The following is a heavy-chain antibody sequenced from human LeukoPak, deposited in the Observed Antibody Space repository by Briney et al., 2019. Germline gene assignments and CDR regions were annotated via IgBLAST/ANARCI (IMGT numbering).Heavy chain of an antibody. J-gene: IGHJ4*02. D-gene: IGHD3-22*01. V-gene: IGHV3-74*01. Sequence: GGSLRLSCAASGFTFSDYWMHWVRQAPGNGLVWVSRINSDGSSTSYADSVKGRFTIARDNAKNTVYLQMNSLRAEDTAVYYCARAHYDTSGLNYWGQGTLVTVSS. CDR1: GFTFSDYW. CDR3: ARAHYDTSGLNY. CDR2: INSDGSST.